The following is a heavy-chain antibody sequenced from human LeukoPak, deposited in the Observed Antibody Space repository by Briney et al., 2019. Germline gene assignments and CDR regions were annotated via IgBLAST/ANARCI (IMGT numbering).Heavy chain of an antibody. D-gene: IGHD5-18*01. CDR1: GFTFSSYA. V-gene: IGHV3-23*01. CDR3: ARVDTAMGSLDY. Sequence: GGSLRLSCAASGFTFSSYAMSWVRQAPGKGLEWVSANSGSGGSTYYADSVNGRFTISRDKSKNTLYLQMNSLRDEDTAVYYCARVDTAMGSLDYWGQGILVTVSS. CDR2: NSGSGGST. J-gene: IGHJ4*02.